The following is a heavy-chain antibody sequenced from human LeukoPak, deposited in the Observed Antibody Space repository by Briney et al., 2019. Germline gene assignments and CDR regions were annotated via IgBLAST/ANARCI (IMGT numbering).Heavy chain of an antibody. D-gene: IGHD3-10*01. V-gene: IGHV4-30-2*01. CDR3: ARVNYYGSGSSGGLDY. CDR1: GGPISSGGYS. CDR2: IYHSGST. J-gene: IGHJ4*02. Sequence: SETLSLTCAVSGGPISSGGYSWSWIRQPPGKGLEWIGYIYHSGSTYYNPSLKSRVTISVDRSKNQFPLKLSSVTAADTAVYYCARVNYYGSGSSGGLDYWGQGTLVTVSS.